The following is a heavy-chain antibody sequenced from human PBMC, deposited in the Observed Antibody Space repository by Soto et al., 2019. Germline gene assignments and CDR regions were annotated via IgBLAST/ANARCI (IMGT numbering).Heavy chain of an antibody. CDR2: ISGSGSTT. Sequence: VQLLESGGNLVQPGGSLRLSCAASGFNFRSYAMSWVRQAPGKGLEWLSAISGSGSTTYFADSVKGRFNSSRDNSKNTLYLQMTDLRAEDTGVYFCAKGLAAMGVAGTGPFDFWGQGNLVTVSS. J-gene: IGHJ4*02. CDR1: GFNFRSYA. D-gene: IGHD6-19*01. V-gene: IGHV3-23*01. CDR3: AKGLAAMGVAGTGPFDF.